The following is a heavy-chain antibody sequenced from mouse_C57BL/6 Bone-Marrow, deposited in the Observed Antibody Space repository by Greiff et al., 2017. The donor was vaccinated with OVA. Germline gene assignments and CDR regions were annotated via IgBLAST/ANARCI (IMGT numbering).Heavy chain of an antibody. V-gene: IGHV2-2*01. Sequence: VHLVESGPGLVQPSQSLSITCTVSGFSLTSYGVHWVRQSPGKGLEWLGVIWSGGSTDYNAAFISRLSISKDNSKSQVFFKMNRLQADDTAIYDCARNCPSYYCSSSPITDAMDYRGEGTSVTVSS. CDR2: IWSGGST. D-gene: IGHD1-1*01. J-gene: IGHJ4*01. CDR1: GFSLTSYG. CDR3: ARNCPSYYCSSSPITDAMDY.